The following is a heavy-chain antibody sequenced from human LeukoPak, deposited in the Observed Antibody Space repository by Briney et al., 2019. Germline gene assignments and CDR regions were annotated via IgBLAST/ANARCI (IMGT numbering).Heavy chain of an antibody. Sequence: SETLPLTCAVSGGSISSGGYSWSWIRQPPGKGLEWIGYIYHSGSTYYNPSLKSRVTISVDRSKNQFSLKLSSVTAADTAVYYCARVRALFGEFDYWGQGTLVTVSS. CDR1: GGSISSGGYS. CDR3: ARVRALFGEFDY. CDR2: IYHSGST. D-gene: IGHD3-10*01. J-gene: IGHJ4*02. V-gene: IGHV4-30-2*01.